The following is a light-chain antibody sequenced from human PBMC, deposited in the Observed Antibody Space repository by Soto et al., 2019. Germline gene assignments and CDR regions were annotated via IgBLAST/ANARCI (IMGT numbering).Light chain of an antibody. CDR3: QSYDSSFVL. Sequence: QSALTQPASVSGSPGQSITISCTGTSSDVDTYKYVSWYQQHPGKAPKLMIYEVSHRPSGVSDRFSGSKSGNTASLTISGLQAEDEADYYCQSYDSSFVLFGGGTKLTVL. CDR2: EVS. V-gene: IGLV2-14*01. CDR1: SSDVDTYKY. J-gene: IGLJ2*01.